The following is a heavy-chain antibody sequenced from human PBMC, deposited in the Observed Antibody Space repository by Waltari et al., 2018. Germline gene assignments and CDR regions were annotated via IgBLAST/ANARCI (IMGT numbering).Heavy chain of an antibody. D-gene: IGHD5-18*01. CDR1: GFTLRSYN. V-gene: IGHV3-48*02. CDR2: IRASSSVM. CDR3: VRAWDGNSYGYGY. J-gene: IGHJ4*02. Sequence: EVHLLESGGALTQPGGSLRLSCAAPGFTLRSYNMNWVRQAPGKGLEWVAYIRASSSVMFYADSVKGRFTVSRDNAKSSLYLQMNNLRDEDTAVYYCVRAWDGNSYGYGYWGQGTLVTVSS.